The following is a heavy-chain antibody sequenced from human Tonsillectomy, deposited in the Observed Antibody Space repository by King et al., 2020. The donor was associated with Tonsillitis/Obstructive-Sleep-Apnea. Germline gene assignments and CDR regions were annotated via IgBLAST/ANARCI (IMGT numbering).Heavy chain of an antibody. Sequence: VQLVESGGGLVKPGGSLRLSCAASGFTFSDYYMSWIRQAPGKGLEWVSYISSSSSYTNYADSVKGRFTISRDNAKNSLYLQMNSLGAEDTAVYYCARATRKRITIFGVVITLDYWGQGTLVTVSS. CDR2: ISSSSSYT. D-gene: IGHD3-3*01. V-gene: IGHV3-11*05. CDR1: GFTFSDYY. CDR3: ARATRKRITIFGVVITLDY. J-gene: IGHJ4*02.